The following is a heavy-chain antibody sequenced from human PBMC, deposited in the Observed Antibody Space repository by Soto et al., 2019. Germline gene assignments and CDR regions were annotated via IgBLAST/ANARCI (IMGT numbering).Heavy chain of an antibody. V-gene: IGHV3-21*06. Sequence: GGSLRLSCAASGFTFSSYAMSWARQAPGKGLEWVSSISSTTNYIYYGDSMKGRFTISRDNAKNSLYLEMNSLRAEDTAVYYCARESEDLTSNFDYWGQGTLVTVSS. J-gene: IGHJ4*02. CDR2: ISSTTNYI. CDR1: GFTFSSYA. CDR3: ARESEDLTSNFDY.